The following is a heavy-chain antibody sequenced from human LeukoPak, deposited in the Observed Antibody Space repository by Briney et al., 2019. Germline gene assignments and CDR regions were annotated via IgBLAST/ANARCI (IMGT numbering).Heavy chain of an antibody. CDR2: ITSTSSYI. J-gene: IGHJ6*04. V-gene: IGHV3-21*01. D-gene: IGHD3-10*02. Sequence: GGSLRLSCAASGFTFSNYNMNWVRQAPGKGLEWVSSITSTSSYIYYADSVKGRFTISRDNAENSLYLQMNSLRAEDTAVYYCAELGITMIGGVWGKGTTVTISS. CDR3: AELGITMIGGV. CDR1: GFTFSNYN.